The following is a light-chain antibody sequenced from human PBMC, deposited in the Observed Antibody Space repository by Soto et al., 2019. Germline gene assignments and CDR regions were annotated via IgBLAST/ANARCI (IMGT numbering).Light chain of an antibody. CDR2: DVS. CDR3: QQYGSYSWT. Sequence: DIQMTQSPSTLSASVGERVTITCRASQSVSNWLAWYQQKPGKAPKLLIYDVSSLESGVPSRFSGSGSGTEFILTISSLQPDDFATYYCQQYGSYSWTFDQGTKGDIK. CDR1: QSVSNW. V-gene: IGKV1-5*01. J-gene: IGKJ1*01.